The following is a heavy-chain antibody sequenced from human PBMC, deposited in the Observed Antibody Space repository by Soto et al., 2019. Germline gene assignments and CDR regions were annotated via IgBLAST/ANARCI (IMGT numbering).Heavy chain of an antibody. J-gene: IGHJ4*02. V-gene: IGHV1-46*01. CDR2: INPSGGST. CDR3: ARWGRDTAMGIPFDY. CDR1: GYTFTSYY. Sequence: KVSCKASGYTFTSYYMHWVRQAPGQGLEWMGIINPSGGSTSYAQKFQGRVTMTRDTSTSTVYMELSSLRSEDTAVYYCARWGRDTAMGIPFDYWGQGTLVTVSS. D-gene: IGHD5-18*01.